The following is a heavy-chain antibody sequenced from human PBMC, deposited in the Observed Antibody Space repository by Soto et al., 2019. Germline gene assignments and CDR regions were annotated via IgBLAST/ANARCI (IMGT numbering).Heavy chain of an antibody. CDR2: INAGNGNT. CDR1: GYTFTSYA. Sequence: ASVKVSCKASGYTFTSYAMHWVRQAPGQRLEWMGWINAGNGNTKYSQQFQGRVTITRDTSASTAYMELSSLRSEDTAVYYCARDAGITIFGVVTHNWFDPWGQGTLVTVSS. CDR3: ARDAGITIFGVVTHNWFDP. D-gene: IGHD3-3*01. J-gene: IGHJ5*02. V-gene: IGHV1-3*01.